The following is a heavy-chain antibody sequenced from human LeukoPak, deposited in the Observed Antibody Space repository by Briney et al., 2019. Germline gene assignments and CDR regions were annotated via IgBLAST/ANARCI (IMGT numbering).Heavy chain of an antibody. V-gene: IGHV3-53*01. CDR3: ARDGIAAAGYYYGMDV. CDR1: GFTVSSNY. D-gene: IGHD6-13*01. Sequence: GSLRLSCAASGFTVSSNYMSWVRQAPGKGLEWVSVIYSGGSTYYADSVKGRFTISRDNSKNTLYLQMNSLRAEDTAVYYCARDGIAAAGYYYGMDVWGQGTTVTVSS. J-gene: IGHJ6*02. CDR2: IYSGGST.